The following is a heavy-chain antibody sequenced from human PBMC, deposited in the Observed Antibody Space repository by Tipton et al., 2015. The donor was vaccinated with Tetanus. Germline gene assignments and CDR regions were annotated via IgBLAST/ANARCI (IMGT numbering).Heavy chain of an antibody. CDR1: GFTVSRTF. Sequence: QLVQSGGGLIQPGGSLRLSCAASGFTVSRTFMHWVRQVPGKGLEWISIIYSGGSTYYADSVKGRFTMSRDTSKNTVWLQMNILSVEDTAVYYCATARNSGWFGRLDYWGQGTQVTVSS. J-gene: IGHJ4*02. V-gene: IGHV3-53*01. CDR2: IYSGGST. CDR3: ATARNSGWFGRLDY. D-gene: IGHD6-19*01.